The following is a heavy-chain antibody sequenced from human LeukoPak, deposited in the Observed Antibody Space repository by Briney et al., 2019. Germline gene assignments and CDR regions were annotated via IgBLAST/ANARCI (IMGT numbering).Heavy chain of an antibody. CDR1: GGSISSYY. D-gene: IGHD4-23*01. J-gene: IGHJ4*02. CDR2: IYYSGST. V-gene: IGHV4-59*01. CDR3: ARDHRMTTVVTGFDY. Sequence: SETLSLTCTVSGGSISSYYWSWIRQPPGKELEWIGYIYYSGSTNYNPSLKSRVTISVDTSKNQFSLKLSSVTAADTAVYYCARDHRMTTVVTGFDYWGQGTLVTVSS.